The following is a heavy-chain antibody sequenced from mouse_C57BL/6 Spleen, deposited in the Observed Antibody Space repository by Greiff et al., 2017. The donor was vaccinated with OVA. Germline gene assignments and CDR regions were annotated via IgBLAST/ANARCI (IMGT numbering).Heavy chain of an antibody. CDR3: TRGGDSNSYFDY. V-gene: IGHV5-9-1*02. CDR2: ISSGGDYI. CDR1: GFTFSSYA. Sequence: EVQLQESGEGLVKPGGSLKLSCAASGFTFSSYAMSWVRQTPEKRLEWVAYISSGGDYIYYADTVKGRFTISRDNARNTLYLQMSSLKSEDTAMYYCTRGGDSNSYFDYWGQGTTLTVSS. D-gene: IGHD2-5*01. J-gene: IGHJ2*01.